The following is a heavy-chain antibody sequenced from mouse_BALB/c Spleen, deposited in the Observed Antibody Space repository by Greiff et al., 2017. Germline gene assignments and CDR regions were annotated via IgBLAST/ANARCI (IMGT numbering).Heavy chain of an antibody. Sequence: EVHLVESGGGLVKPGGSLKLSCAASGFTFSDYYMYWVRQTPEKRLEWVATISDGGSYTYYPDSVKGRFTISRDNAKNNLYLQMSSLKSEDTAMYYCARGDGSSYDYYAMDYWGQGTSVTVSS. CDR3: ARGDGSSYDYYAMDY. CDR2: ISDGGSYT. J-gene: IGHJ4*01. CDR1: GFTFSDYY. V-gene: IGHV5-4*02. D-gene: IGHD1-1*01.